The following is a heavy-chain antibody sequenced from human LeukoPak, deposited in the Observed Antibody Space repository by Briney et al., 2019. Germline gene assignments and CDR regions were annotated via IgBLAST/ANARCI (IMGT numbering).Heavy chain of an antibody. CDR2: INCNNGDT. V-gene: IGHV1-2*02. Sequence: ASVKVSCKTSGYTFTGYYMHWMRQAPGQGLEWMGGINCNNGDTIYAQKFEGRVTVTRDTSISTAYMELSRLEYDDTAVYYCARNGEIWGQGTLVTVSS. J-gene: IGHJ4*02. D-gene: IGHD3-10*01. CDR1: GYTFTGYY. CDR3: ARNGEI.